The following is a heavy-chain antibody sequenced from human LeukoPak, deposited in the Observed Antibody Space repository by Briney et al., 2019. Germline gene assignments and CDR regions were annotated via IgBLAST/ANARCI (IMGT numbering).Heavy chain of an antibody. J-gene: IGHJ4*02. CDR2: IHYSGST. CDR3: ARRVHSSSWSSYFDY. Sequence: SETLSLTCTLSGGSINSYYWSWIRQPPGRGLEWVGSIHYSGSTSYNPSLRSRVTISVDKSKNQFFLKLSSVTATDTAVYYCARRVHSSSWSSYFDYWGQETLVTVSS. D-gene: IGHD6-13*01. CDR1: GGSINSYY. V-gene: IGHV4-59*01.